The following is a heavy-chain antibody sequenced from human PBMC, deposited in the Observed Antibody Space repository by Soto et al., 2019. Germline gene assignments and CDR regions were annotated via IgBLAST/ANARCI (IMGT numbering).Heavy chain of an antibody. CDR1: DLSFSNAY. D-gene: IGHD2-15*01. Sequence: EVQLVESGGGLVKPGESLRLSCAASDLSFSNAYINWVRQAPGKGLEWVGRIKSKTDGVTIDYAAPVKGRFINSRDDSSNPVYLQMNRLKTEDTAVYYCTTRGALGYWGQGTLVTVSS. CDR2: IKSKTDGVTI. J-gene: IGHJ4*02. V-gene: IGHV3-15*07. CDR3: TTRGALGY.